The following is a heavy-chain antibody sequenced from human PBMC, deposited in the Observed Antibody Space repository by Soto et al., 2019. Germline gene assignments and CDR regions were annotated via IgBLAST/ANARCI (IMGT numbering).Heavy chain of an antibody. CDR2: IKQDGSEK. CDR1: GFTFSNYW. Sequence: EVQLVESGGGLVQPGGSLRLSCAASGFTFSNYWMSWVRQAPGKGLEWVANIKQDGSEKYYVDSVKGRFTISRDNAKNSLYLQMNSLRAEDTAVYYCARDYYDILTGYSYDAFDIWGQGTMVTVSS. J-gene: IGHJ3*02. V-gene: IGHV3-7*01. D-gene: IGHD3-9*01. CDR3: ARDYYDILTGYSYDAFDI.